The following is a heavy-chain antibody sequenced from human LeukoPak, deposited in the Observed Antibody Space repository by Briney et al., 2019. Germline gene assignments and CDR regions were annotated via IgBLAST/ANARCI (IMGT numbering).Heavy chain of an antibody. CDR2: IYYSGST. CDR1: GGSISSGGYY. Sequence: SETLSLTCTVSGGSISSGGYYWSWIRQHPGKGLEWIGYIYYSGSTYYNPSLKSRVTISVDTSKNQFSLKLSSVTAADTAVYYCARDRYSASYYDYWGQGTLVTVSS. J-gene: IGHJ4*02. CDR3: ARDRYSASYYDY. V-gene: IGHV4-31*03. D-gene: IGHD1-26*01.